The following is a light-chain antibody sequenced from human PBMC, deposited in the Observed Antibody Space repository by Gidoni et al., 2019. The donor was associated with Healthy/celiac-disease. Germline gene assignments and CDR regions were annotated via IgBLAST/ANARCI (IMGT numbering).Light chain of an antibody. CDR3: QSYDSSNTV. CDR2: EDN. J-gene: IGLJ3*02. CDR1: SGSIASNY. Sequence: NFILTPPHSVSESPGHTVTISCTRSSGSIASNYVQWYQQPPGSSPTTVIYEDNQRPSGVPDRFSGSIDSSSNSASLTISGLKTEDEADYYSQSYDSSNTVFGGGTKLTVL. V-gene: IGLV6-57*01.